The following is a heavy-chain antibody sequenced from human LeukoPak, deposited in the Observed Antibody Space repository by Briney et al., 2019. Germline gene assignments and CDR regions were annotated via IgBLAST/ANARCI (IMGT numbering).Heavy chain of an antibody. CDR1: GYTFTSYD. CDR3: ARVGYWNYVALLHGLIDY. D-gene: IGHD1-7*01. Sequence: ASVKVSCKASGYTFTSYDINWVRQATGQGLEWMGWMNPNSGNTGYAQKFQGRVTMTRNISISTAYMELSSLRSEDTAVYYCARVGYWNYVALLHGLIDYWGQGTLVTVSS. CDR2: MNPNSGNT. V-gene: IGHV1-8*01. J-gene: IGHJ4*02.